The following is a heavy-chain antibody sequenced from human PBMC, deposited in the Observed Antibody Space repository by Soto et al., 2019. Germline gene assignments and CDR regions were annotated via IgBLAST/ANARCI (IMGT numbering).Heavy chain of an antibody. V-gene: IGHV4-39*01. J-gene: IGHJ6*03. CDR1: GGSISSSSYY. Sequence: QLQLQESGPGLVKPSETLSLTCTVSGGSISSSSYYWGWIRQPPGKGLEWIGSIYYSGSTYYNPSLKSRVTISVDTSKNQFSLKLSSVTAADTAVYYCARQPVTTPQPYYYMDVWGKGTTVTVSS. CDR2: IYYSGST. CDR3: ARQPVTTPQPYYYMDV. D-gene: IGHD4-17*01.